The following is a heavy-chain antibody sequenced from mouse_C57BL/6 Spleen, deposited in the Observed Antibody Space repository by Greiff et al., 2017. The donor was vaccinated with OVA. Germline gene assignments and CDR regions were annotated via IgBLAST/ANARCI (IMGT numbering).Heavy chain of an antibody. V-gene: IGHV1-69*01. CDR2: IDPSDSYT. D-gene: IGHD2-3*01. Sequence: QVQLKESGAELVMPGASVKLSCKASGYTFTSYWMHWVKQRPGQGLEWIGEIDPSDSYTNYNQKFKGKSTLTVDKSSSTAYMQLSSLTSEDSAVYYCARSALDGYYFDYWGQGTTLTVSS. CDR1: GYTFTSYW. CDR3: ARSALDGYYFDY. J-gene: IGHJ2*01.